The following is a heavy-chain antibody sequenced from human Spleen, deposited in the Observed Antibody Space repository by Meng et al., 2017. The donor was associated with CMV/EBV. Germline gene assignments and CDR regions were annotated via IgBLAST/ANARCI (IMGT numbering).Heavy chain of an antibody. CDR1: EFTFSNYR. CDR2: ISYDGSNK. Sequence: GGSLRLSCAAFEFTFSNYRMNWVRQAPGKGLEWLAVISYDGSNKYYADSVKGRFTISRDNSKKTLYLQMNSLRAEDTAVYYCARDSRFGVVNSVDYWGQGTLVTVSS. V-gene: IGHV3-30*03. J-gene: IGHJ4*02. D-gene: IGHD3-3*01. CDR3: ARDSRFGVVNSVDY.